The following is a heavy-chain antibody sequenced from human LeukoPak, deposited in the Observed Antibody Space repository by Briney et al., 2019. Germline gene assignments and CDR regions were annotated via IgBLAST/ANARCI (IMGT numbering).Heavy chain of an antibody. Sequence: SETLSLTCTVSGGSISSSSYYWGWIRQPPGKGLEWIGSIYYSGSTYYNPSLKSRVTISVDTSKNQFSLKLSSVTAADTAVYYCAREATIFGVVISRGGIHDYWGQGTLVTVSS. CDR3: AREATIFGVVISRGGIHDY. V-gene: IGHV4-39*07. CDR2: IYYSGST. CDR1: GGSISSSSYY. J-gene: IGHJ4*02. D-gene: IGHD3-3*01.